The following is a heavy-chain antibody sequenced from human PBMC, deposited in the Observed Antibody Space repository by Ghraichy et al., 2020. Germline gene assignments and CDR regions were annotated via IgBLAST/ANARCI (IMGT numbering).Heavy chain of an antibody. Sequence: SETLSLTCTVSGGSISSSSYYWGWIRQPPGKGLEWIGSIYYSGSTYYNPSLKSRVTISVDTSKNQFSLKLSSVTAADTAVYYCARWFSYDILTGYYSGFDYWGQGTLVTVSS. D-gene: IGHD3-9*01. CDR1: GGSISSSSYY. V-gene: IGHV4-39*01. CDR2: IYYSGST. J-gene: IGHJ4*02. CDR3: ARWFSYDILTGYYSGFDY.